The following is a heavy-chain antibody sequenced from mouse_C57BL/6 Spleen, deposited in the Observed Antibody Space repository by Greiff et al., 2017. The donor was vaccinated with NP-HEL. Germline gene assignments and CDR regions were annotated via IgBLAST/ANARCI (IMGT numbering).Heavy chain of an antibody. Sequence: DVQLVESEGGLVQPGRSMKLSCTASGFTFSDYYMAWVRQVPEKGLEWVANINYDGSSTYYLDSLKSRFIISRDNAKNILYLQMSSLKSEDTATYYCAREGSIYAMDYWGQGTSVTVSS. D-gene: IGHD1-1*01. CDR1: GFTFSDYY. CDR2: INYDGSST. V-gene: IGHV5-16*01. J-gene: IGHJ4*01. CDR3: AREGSIYAMDY.